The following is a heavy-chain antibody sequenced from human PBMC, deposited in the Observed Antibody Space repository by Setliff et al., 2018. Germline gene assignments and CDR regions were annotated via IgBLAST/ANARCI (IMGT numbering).Heavy chain of an antibody. CDR2: IFPTAGA. CDR3: ARGNRIVGLGWGPGGWFDP. J-gene: IGHJ5*02. V-gene: IGHV4-59*12. D-gene: IGHD2-15*01. CDR1: GDSMSNNH. Sequence: SETLSLTCTVSGDSMSNNHWAWIRQPPGKGLERISYIFPTAGAIYTPSLKSLVSISIDTSKNQFSLKLTSVTAADTAVYYCARGNRIVGLGWGPGGWFDPWGQGTLVTVSS.